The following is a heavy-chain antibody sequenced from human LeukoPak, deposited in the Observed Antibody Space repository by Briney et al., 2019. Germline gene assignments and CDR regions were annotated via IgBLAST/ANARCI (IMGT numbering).Heavy chain of an antibody. D-gene: IGHD6-13*01. CDR3: ARGQSWYSSSSCRFDP. V-gene: IGHV4-34*01. Sequence: PSETLSLTCAVYGGSFSGYYWSWIRQPPGKGLEWIGEFNHSGSTNYNPSLKSRVTISVDTSKNQFSLKLSSVTAADTAVYYCARGQSWYSSSSCRFDPWGQGTLVTVSS. J-gene: IGHJ5*02. CDR2: FNHSGST. CDR1: GGSFSGYY.